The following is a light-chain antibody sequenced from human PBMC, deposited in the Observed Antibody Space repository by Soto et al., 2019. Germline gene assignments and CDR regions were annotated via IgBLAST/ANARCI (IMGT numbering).Light chain of an antibody. Sequence: IHMTQSPSTLSASVFDTVTITCLASQSINKWLAWYQQKPGKAPTLLIYAASSLRSGVTSRFSGSGSGTDFTLTISSLEPEDSAVYYCQQRNMWPITFGQGTRLEIK. V-gene: IGKV1-5*01. CDR2: AAS. J-gene: IGKJ5*01. CDR1: QSINKW. CDR3: QQRNMWPIT.